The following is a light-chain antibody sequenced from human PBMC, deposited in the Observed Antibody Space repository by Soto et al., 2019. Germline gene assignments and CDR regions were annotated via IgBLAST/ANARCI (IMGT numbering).Light chain of an antibody. CDR2: EVT. V-gene: IGLV2-14*01. CDR1: XXXIGTYNY. J-gene: IGLJ2*01. Sequence: QSALTQPASVSGSPGQSITISCTGTXXXIGTYNYVSWYQQYPGKAPKLMIYEVTNRPSGVSNRFSGSKSGNTASLTISGLQAEDEADYYCSSYTSSSTLVFGGGTKLTVL. CDR3: SSYTSSSTLV.